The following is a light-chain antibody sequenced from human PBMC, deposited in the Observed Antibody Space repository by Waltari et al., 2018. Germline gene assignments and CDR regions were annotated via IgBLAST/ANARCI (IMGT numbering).Light chain of an antibody. CDR3: CSFTRSSTWV. Sequence: QSALTQPASVSGSPGQSIIISCTGTTNDLGGYNYVSWYQQHPGKAPKLMIYDVNSRPSRVSSRFPGSKSVNTASLIISGLQAEEEADYYCCSFTRSSTWVFGGGTKVTVL. CDR1: TNDLGGYNY. J-gene: IGLJ3*02. CDR2: DVN. V-gene: IGLV2-14*03.